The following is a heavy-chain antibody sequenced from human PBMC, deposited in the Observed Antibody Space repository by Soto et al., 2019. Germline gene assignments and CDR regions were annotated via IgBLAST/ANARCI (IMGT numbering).Heavy chain of an antibody. CDR1: GYTFTSYG. CDR3: ARVVVLVGTSVNWFDP. V-gene: IGHV1-18*01. CDR2: VSANNGNT. D-gene: IGHD2-15*01. Sequence: GASVKVSCKASGYTFTSYGITWVRQAPGQGLEWMGWVSANNGNTNYAQRLQGRVTMTTDTSTSTVYMELRSLRSDDTAVYYCARVVVLVGTSVNWFDPWGQGTLVTVSS. J-gene: IGHJ5*02.